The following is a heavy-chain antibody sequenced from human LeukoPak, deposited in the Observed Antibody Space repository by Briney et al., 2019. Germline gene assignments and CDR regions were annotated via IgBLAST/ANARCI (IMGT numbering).Heavy chain of an antibody. D-gene: IGHD3-10*01. CDR2: IYYSGST. CDR3: ARDNRDYYGAGAFPDY. J-gene: IGHJ4*02. CDR1: GGSISSYY. Sequence: SETLSLTCTVSGGSISSYYWSWIRQPPGKGLEWIGYIYYSGSTNYNPSLKSRVTISVDTSKNQFSLKVNSVTAADTAAYYCARDNRDYYGAGAFPDYWGQGTQVTVSS. V-gene: IGHV4-59*12.